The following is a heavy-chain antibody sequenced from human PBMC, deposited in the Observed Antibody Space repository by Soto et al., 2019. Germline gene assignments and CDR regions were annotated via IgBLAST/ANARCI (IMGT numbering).Heavy chain of an antibody. V-gene: IGHV5-51*01. J-gene: IGHJ4*02. Sequence: PGESLKISFQGSGYRFTSHWICWVRQMPVKGLEWMGVIYPGDSDTRYRPSFQGQVTISVDKSMSTAYLQWSSLEASDTAMYYCARYSGSYWQYFDHWGQGTLVTVCS. CDR2: IYPGDSDT. D-gene: IGHD1-26*01. CDR1: GYRFTSHW. CDR3: ARYSGSYWQYFDH.